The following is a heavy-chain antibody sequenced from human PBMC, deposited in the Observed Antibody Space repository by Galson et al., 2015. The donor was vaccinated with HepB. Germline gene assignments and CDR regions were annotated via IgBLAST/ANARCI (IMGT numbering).Heavy chain of an antibody. CDR1: GFTFSNNR. CDR3: TTGFGDAVSV. D-gene: IGHD3-10*01. J-gene: IGHJ3*01. Sequence: SLRLSCAASGFTFSNNRMSWVRQGPGTGLEWVGRIKSKSDGGTTDYATPVNGRFIFSRDDSKTTLYLQMNSLKIDDTAMYYCTTGFGDAVSVWGQGTIVTVSS. CDR2: IKSKSDGGTT. V-gene: IGHV3-15*01.